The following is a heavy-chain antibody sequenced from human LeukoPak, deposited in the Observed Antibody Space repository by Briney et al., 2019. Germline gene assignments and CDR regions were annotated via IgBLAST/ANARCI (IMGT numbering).Heavy chain of an antibody. CDR3: ARGSSGFGSLPGY. CDR2: MYYTGTP. V-gene: IGHV4-39*07. Sequence: SETLSLTCTVSGSSISSSNSYWVWIRQPPGKGLEWIGSMYYTGTPYYNPSLKSRVTISLDTSKNQFSLKLSSVTAADTAVYYCARGSSGFGSLPGYWGQGTLVSVSS. CDR1: GSSISSSNSY. J-gene: IGHJ4*02. D-gene: IGHD3-22*01.